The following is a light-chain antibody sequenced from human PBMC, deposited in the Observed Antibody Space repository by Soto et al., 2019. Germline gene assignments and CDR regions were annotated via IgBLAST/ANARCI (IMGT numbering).Light chain of an antibody. V-gene: IGLV1-44*01. J-gene: IGLJ1*01. CDR1: SSNIGSNT. CDR2: SNN. CDR3: AAWDDSLNGPFV. Sequence: QLVLTQPPSASGTPGQRVTISCSGSSSNIGSNTVNWYQQLPGTAPKLLIYSNNQRPSGVPDRFSGSKSGTSASLAISGLKSEDEADYYCAAWDDSLNGPFVFGTGTKVTVL.